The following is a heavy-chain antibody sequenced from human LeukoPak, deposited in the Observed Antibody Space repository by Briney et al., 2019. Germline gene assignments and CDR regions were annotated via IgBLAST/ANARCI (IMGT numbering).Heavy chain of an antibody. J-gene: IGHJ4*02. V-gene: IGHV3-7*03. CDR2: INQDGSGK. Sequence: LAGGSLRLSCAASGFTFSSSAMSWVRQAPGKGLEWVANINQDGSGKDYVDSLKGRFTISRDNTKNSLYLQMNSLRAEDTAVYYCARGYRYVVYWGQGTLVTVSS. CDR1: GFTFSSSA. D-gene: IGHD6-13*01. CDR3: ARGYRYVVY.